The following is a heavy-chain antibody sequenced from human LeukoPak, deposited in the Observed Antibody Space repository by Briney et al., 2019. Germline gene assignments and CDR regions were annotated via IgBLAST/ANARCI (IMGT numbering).Heavy chain of an antibody. CDR2: IYYSGST. D-gene: IGHD5-12*01. CDR1: GGSISSYY. CDR3: ARGWINWFDP. J-gene: IGHJ5*02. V-gene: IGHV4-59*01. Sequence: PSETLSLTCTVSGGSISSYYWSWIRQPPGKGLEWIGYIYYSGSTNYNPSLKSRVTISVDTSKNQFSLKLSSVTAADTAVYYCARGWINWFDPWGQGTLVIVSS.